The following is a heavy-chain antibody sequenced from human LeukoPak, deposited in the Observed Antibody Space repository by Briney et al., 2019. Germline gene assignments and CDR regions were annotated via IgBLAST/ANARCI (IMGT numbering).Heavy chain of an antibody. CDR2: IRYDGSNK. Sequence: GGSLRLSCAASGFTFSSYGMHWVRQAPGKGLEWVAFIRYDGSNKYYADSVKGRFTISRDNSKNTLYLQMNSLRAEDTAVYYCARVPIYYYYYMDVWGKGTTVTVSS. CDR1: GFTFSSYG. CDR3: ARVPIYYYYYMDV. J-gene: IGHJ6*03. V-gene: IGHV3-30*02.